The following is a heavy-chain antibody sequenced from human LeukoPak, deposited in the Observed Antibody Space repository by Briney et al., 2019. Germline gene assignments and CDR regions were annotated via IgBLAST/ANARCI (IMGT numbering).Heavy chain of an antibody. CDR2: IYYIGST. Sequence: SETLSLTCTVSGGSISSHYWSWIRQPPGKGLEWIGYIYYIGSTNYNPSLKSRVTISVDPSKNQFSLKLSSVTAADTAVYYCARRPHLYFDYWGQGSLVTVSS. J-gene: IGHJ4*02. D-gene: IGHD3-3*02. CDR3: ARRPHLYFDY. V-gene: IGHV4-59*11. CDR1: GGSISSHY.